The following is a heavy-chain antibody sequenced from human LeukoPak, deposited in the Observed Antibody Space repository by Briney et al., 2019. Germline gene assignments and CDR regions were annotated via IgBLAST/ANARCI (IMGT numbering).Heavy chain of an antibody. CDR2: INHSGST. V-gene: IGHV4-34*01. CDR3: ARGAYYYGSGSYLPYYFDY. CDR1: GGSFSGYY. J-gene: IGHJ4*02. D-gene: IGHD3-10*01. Sequence: SETLSPTCAVYGGSFSGYYWSWIRQPPGKGLEWIGEINHSGSTSYNPSLKSRVTISVDTSKNQFSLKLSSVTAADTAVCYCARGAYYYGSGSYLPYYFDYWGQGTLVTVSS.